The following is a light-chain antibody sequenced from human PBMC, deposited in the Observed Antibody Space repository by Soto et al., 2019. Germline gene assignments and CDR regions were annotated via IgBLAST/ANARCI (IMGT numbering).Light chain of an antibody. Sequence: DIVMTQSPDSLAVSLGERATLNCKSSQSVLYSSNNKNYLAWYQQKPRQPPKLLIYWASTRESGVPDRFSGSGSETDFTLTISSLQAEDVAVYYCQQYYSTPLTFGGGTKVEI. CDR1: QSVLYSSNNKNY. J-gene: IGKJ4*01. CDR3: QQYYSTPLT. V-gene: IGKV4-1*01. CDR2: WAS.